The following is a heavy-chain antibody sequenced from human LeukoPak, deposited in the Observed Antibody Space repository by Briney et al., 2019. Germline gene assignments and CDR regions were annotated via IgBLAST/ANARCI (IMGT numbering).Heavy chain of an antibody. CDR3: ARRVRGVIISFYYYNGMDV. CDR1: GGSFSDYY. J-gene: IGHJ6*02. Sequence: KPSETLSLTCAVYGGSFSDYYWTWIRQSPGKGLEWIGEIKHSGATDYNPSLKSRVTISVDTSKNQFSLKVRSVTAADTAVYYCARRVRGVIISFYYYNGMDVWGQGTTVTVSS. CDR2: IKHSGAT. V-gene: IGHV4-34*01. D-gene: IGHD3-10*01.